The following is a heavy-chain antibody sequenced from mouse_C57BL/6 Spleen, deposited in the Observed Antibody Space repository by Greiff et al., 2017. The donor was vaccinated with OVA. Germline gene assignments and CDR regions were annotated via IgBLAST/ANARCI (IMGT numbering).Heavy chain of an antibody. CDR1: GYTFTSYW. D-gene: IGHD2-3*01. V-gene: IGHV1-50*01. CDR3: ARGGGVRTSWDGYFFAY. J-gene: IGHJ3*01. CDR2: IDPSDSYT. Sequence: QVQLQQPGAELVKPGASVKLSCKASGYTFTSYWMQWVKQRPGQGLEWIGEIDPSDSYTNYNQKFKGKATLTVDTSSSTAYMQLSSLTSEDSAVYYCARGGGVRTSWDGYFFAYWGQGTLVTVSA.